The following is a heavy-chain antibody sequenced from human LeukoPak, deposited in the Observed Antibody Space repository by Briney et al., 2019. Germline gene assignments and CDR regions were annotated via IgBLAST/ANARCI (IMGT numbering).Heavy chain of an antibody. V-gene: IGHV5-10-1*01. CDR3: AILGYCRGGSCQYYFDY. CDR2: IDPSDSYT. Sequence: PGESLKISCKGSGYSFTSYWISWVRQMPGKGLEWMGRIDPSDSYTNYSPSFQGHVTISADKSISTAYLQWSSLKASDTAMYYCAILGYCRGGSCQYYFDYWGQGTLVTVSS. D-gene: IGHD2-15*01. J-gene: IGHJ4*02. CDR1: GYSFTSYW.